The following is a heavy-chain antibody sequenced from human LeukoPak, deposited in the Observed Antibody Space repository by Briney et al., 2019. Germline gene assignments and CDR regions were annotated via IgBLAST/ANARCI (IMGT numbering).Heavy chain of an antibody. J-gene: IGHJ3*02. V-gene: IGHV4-39*01. D-gene: IGHD5-18*01. CDR3: ARHLWIQLEKDAFDI. CDR2: IYYSGST. Sequence: SETLSLTCTVSGGSISSSSYYWGWIRQPPGKGLEWIGSIYYSGSTYYNPSLKSRVTISVDTSKNQFSLKLSSVTAADTAVYYCARHLWIQLEKDAFDIWGQGTMVTVSS. CDR1: GGSISSSSYY.